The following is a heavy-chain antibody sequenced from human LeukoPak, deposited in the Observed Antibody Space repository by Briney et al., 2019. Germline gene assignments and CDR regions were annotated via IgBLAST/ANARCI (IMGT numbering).Heavy chain of an antibody. V-gene: IGHV4-59*08. D-gene: IGHD6-19*01. CDR1: GGSISSYY. Sequence: SETLSLTCTVSGGSISSYYWSWIRQPPGKGLEWIGYIYYSGSTNYNPSLKSRVTISVDTSKNQFSLKLSSVTAADTAVYYCARLGVISSGWYKRGIDYWGQGTLVTVSS. J-gene: IGHJ4*02. CDR3: ARLGVISSGWYKRGIDY. CDR2: IYYSGST.